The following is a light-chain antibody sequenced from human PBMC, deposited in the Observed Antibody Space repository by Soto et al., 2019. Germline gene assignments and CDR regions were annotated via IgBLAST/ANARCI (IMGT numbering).Light chain of an antibody. CDR1: QGISSW. CDR2: AAS. V-gene: IGKV1-12*01. Sequence: DIQMTQSPSFVSASVGDRVTITCRASQGISSWLAWYQHKPGRAPKLLIHAASILESGVPSRFSGSGSRTDFTLTISSLQPEDFATYYCQQTTSFPLTFGGGTKVEIK. CDR3: QQTTSFPLT. J-gene: IGKJ4*01.